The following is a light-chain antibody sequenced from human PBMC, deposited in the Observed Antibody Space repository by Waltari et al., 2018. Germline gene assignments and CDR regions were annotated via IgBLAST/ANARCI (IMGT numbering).Light chain of an antibody. CDR1: QSLVHSAGNTY. J-gene: IGKJ4*01. CDR2: NVS. Sequence: DVVMTQSPLSLPVTLGQPASISCKSSQSLVHSAGNTYLAWFQQRPGKSPRRLIYNVSNRESGVPDRFSASGSGTDFTLKISRVEAEDVGVYYCMQGTHWPLTFGGGTKVEIK. V-gene: IGKV2-30*02. CDR3: MQGTHWPLT.